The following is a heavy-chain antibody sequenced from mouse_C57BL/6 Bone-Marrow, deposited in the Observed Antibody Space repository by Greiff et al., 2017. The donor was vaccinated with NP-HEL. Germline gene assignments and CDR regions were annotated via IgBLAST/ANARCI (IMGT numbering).Heavy chain of an antibody. CDR3: ARDYGSQGY. CDR1: GYTFTSYW. D-gene: IGHD1-1*01. Sequence: QVQLKQSGAELVKPGASVKLSCKASGYTFTSYWMHWVKQRPGQGLEWIGMIHPTSGSTNYNEKFKSKATLTVDKSSSTAYMQLSSLTSEDSAVYYCARDYGSQGYWGQGTTLTVSS. V-gene: IGHV1-64*01. CDR2: IHPTSGST. J-gene: IGHJ2*01.